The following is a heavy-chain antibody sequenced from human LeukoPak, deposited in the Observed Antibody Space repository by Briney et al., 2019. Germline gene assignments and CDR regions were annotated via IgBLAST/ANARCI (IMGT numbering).Heavy chain of an antibody. D-gene: IGHD6-19*01. CDR2: IKQDGSEK. Sequence: GGSLRLSCAASGFTFSNYWMSWARQAPGKGLEWVANIKQDGSEKFYVDSVKGRLTISRDNAKNSLYLQMNSLRVEDTAVYYCARVQGSSGPGIFEYWGQGTLVTVSS. CDR1: GFTFSNYW. J-gene: IGHJ4*02. CDR3: ARVQGSSGPGIFEY. V-gene: IGHV3-7*01.